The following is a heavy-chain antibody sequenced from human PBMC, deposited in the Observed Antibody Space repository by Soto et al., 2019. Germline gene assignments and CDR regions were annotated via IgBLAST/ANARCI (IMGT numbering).Heavy chain of an antibody. CDR2: FDPEDGET. CDR1: GYTLTELS. Sequence: ASVKVSCKVSGYTLTELSMHWVRQAPGKGLEWMGGFDPEDGETIYAQKFQGRVTMTEDTSTDTAYMELSSLRSEDTAVYYCATTMIVVVDDAFDFWGPGTMSTFS. J-gene: IGHJ3*01. D-gene: IGHD3-22*01. CDR3: ATTMIVVVDDAFDF. V-gene: IGHV1-24*01.